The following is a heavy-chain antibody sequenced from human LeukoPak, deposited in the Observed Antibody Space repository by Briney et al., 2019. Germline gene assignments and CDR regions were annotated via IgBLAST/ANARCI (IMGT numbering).Heavy chain of an antibody. CDR3: AKAPYSSGYSLPFDY. CDR2: INGSGGRK. CDR1: GFTFSSYA. V-gene: IGHV3-23*01. J-gene: IGHJ4*02. D-gene: IGHD3-22*01. Sequence: GGSLRLSCAASGFTFSSYAMHWVRQAPGKGLEWVPVINGSGGRKYYADSVKGRFTISRDKSKNTLYLQMNSLRAEDTAVYYCAKAPYSSGYSLPFDYWGQGTLVTVSS.